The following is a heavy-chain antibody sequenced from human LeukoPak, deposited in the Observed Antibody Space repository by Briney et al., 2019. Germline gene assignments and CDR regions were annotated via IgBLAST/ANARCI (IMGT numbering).Heavy chain of an antibody. Sequence: SETLSLTCTASGGSISSYYWSWIRQPAGKGLEWIGRIYTSGSTNYNPSLKSRVTMSVDTSKNQFSLKLSSVTAVDTAVYYCAGTEDEWFDPWGQGTLVTVSS. CDR2: IYTSGST. V-gene: IGHV4-4*07. CDR1: GGSISSYY. D-gene: IGHD2-15*01. CDR3: AGTEDEWFDP. J-gene: IGHJ5*02.